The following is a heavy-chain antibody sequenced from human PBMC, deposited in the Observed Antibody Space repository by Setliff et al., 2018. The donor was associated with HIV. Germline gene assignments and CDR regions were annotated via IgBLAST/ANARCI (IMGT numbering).Heavy chain of an antibody. CDR1: GYTLTEVS. CDR3: ARETQTNSGSYLA. CDR2: MNCMNGDT. J-gene: IGHJ4*02. D-gene: IGHD3-10*01. Sequence: GASVKVSCKVSGYTLTEVSMHWVRQAPGQGLEWIGIMNCMNGDTSYAQSLKGRVTVTRDTSTSTVYMDLSSLRPEDTAVYYCARETQTNSGSYLAWGQGTLVTVSS. V-gene: IGHV1-46*01.